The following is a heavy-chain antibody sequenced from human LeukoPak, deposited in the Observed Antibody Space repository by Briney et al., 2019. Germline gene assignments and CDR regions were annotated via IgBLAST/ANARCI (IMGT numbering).Heavy chain of an antibody. CDR2: IYYSGST. J-gene: IGHJ6*03. D-gene: IGHD3-3*01. CDR3: ARGSDFWSGYDYYYYYMDV. Sequence: SETLSLTCTVSGGSISSYYWSWIRQPPGKGLEWIGYIYYSGSTNYNPSLKSRVTISVGTSKNQFSLKLSSVTAADTAVYYCARGSDFWSGYDYYYYYMDVWGKGTTVTVSS. V-gene: IGHV4-59*01. CDR1: GGSISSYY.